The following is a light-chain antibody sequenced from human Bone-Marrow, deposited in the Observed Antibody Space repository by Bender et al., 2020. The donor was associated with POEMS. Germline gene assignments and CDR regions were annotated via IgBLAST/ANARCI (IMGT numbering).Light chain of an antibody. CDR2: DVN. CDR3: CSYTSTGTRV. V-gene: IGLV2-14*01. CDR1: KSDIGTYNY. J-gene: IGLJ3*02. Sequence: QSVLTQPPSVSGSPGQSITISCSGGKSDIGTYNYVSWYQQPPGKAPRLMIYDVNNRPSGVSDRFSGSKSGNTASLTISGLQAEDEADYFCCSYTSTGTRVFGGGTKLTV.